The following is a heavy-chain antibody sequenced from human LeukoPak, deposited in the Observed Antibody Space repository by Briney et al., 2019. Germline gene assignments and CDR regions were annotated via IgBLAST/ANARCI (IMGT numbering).Heavy chain of an antibody. V-gene: IGHV3-7*01. CDR1: GFTFSSYW. CDR3: AREREVGATYYYYMDV. J-gene: IGHJ6*03. D-gene: IGHD1-26*01. CDR2: IKQDGSEK. Sequence: GGSLRLSCAASGFTFSSYWMSWVRQAPGKGLEWVANIKQDGSEKYYVDSVKGRFTISRDNAKNALYLQMNSLRAEDTAVYYCAREREVGATYYYYMDVWGKGTTVTVSS.